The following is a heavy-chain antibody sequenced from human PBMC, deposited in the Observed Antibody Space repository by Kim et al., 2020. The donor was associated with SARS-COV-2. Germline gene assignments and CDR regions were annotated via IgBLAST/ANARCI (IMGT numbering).Heavy chain of an antibody. CDR1: GASIDSLTDY. V-gene: IGHV4-39*01. CDR3: VRLKFAGDTRR. D-gene: IGHD1-26*01. CDR2: FSYRGNT. J-gene: IGHJ1*01. Sequence: SETLSLTCSVSGASIDSLTDYWGWIRQPPGQGLVWIGCFSYRGNTYSSPSLKSRVTISADTSKNQFSLILISATAADTANYYCVRLKFAGDTRRWGAGT.